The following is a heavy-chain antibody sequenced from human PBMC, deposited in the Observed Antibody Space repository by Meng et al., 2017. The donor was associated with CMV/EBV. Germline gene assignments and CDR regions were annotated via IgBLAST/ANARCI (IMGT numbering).Heavy chain of an antibody. J-gene: IGHJ4*02. CDR2: IDWDDDK. CDR1: GFSLTTTGMR. CDR3: ARLVQASGYFDY. Sequence: SGPTLVKPTQTLTLTCTFSGFSLTTTGMRVCWIRQSPGKALEWLARIDWDDDKFYSTSLKTRLTISKDTSKHQVVLTVTNMAPVDTATYYCARLVQASGYFDYWGQGALVTVSS. D-gene: IGHD2-8*02. V-gene: IGHV2-70D*14.